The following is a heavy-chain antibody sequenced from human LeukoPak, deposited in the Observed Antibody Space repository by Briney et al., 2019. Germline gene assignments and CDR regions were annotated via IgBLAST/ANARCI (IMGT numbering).Heavy chain of an antibody. CDR3: ARRGGSSSRRSPIDY. V-gene: IGHV3-7*01. D-gene: IGHD6-6*01. Sequence: GGSLRLSCTASGFTFSDYWMTWVRQAPGEGPEWVTNIKQDGSQRYYVDSVRGRFTISRDNAKNSLFLQMNGLRAEDTAVYYCARRGGSSSRRSPIDYWGQGTLVTVSS. CDR2: IKQDGSQR. J-gene: IGHJ4*02. CDR1: GFTFSDYW.